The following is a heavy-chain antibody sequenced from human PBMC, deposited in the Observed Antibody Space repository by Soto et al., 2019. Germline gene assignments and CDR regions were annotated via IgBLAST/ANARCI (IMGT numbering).Heavy chain of an antibody. D-gene: IGHD1-1*01. CDR2: INPSGGST. V-gene: IGHV1-46*01. J-gene: IGHJ4*02. CDR3: ARGPTHYIPPEPHIDY. CDR1: GYTFTSYY. Sequence: GASVKVSCKASGYTFTSYYMHWVRQAPGQGLEWMGIINPSGGSTSYAQKFQGRVTMTRDTSTSTVYMELSSLRSEDTAVYYCARGPTHYIPPEPHIDYWGQGTLVTVSS.